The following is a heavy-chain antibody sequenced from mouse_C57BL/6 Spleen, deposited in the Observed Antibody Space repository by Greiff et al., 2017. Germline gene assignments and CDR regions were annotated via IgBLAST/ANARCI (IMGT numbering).Heavy chain of an antibody. V-gene: IGHV5-9-1*02. J-gene: IGHJ4*01. Sequence: EVMLVESGEGLVKPGGSLKLSCAASGFTFSSYAMSWVRQTPEKRLEWVAYISSGGDYINYADTVKGRFTISRDNARNTLYLQMSSLKSEDTAMYYCTRDQRLLRAMDYWGQGTSVTVSS. CDR3: TRDQRLLRAMDY. CDR2: ISSGGDYI. D-gene: IGHD1-1*01. CDR1: GFTFSSYA.